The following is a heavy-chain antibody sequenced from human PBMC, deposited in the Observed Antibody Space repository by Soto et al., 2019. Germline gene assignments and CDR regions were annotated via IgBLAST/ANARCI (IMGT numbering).Heavy chain of an antibody. CDR2: IYHSGST. V-gene: IGHV4-30-2*01. J-gene: IGHJ5*02. Sequence: SETLSLTCAVSGGSISSDGYSWSWIRQPPGKGLEWIGYIYHSGSTYYNPPLKSRVTISVDRSKNQFSLKLSSVTAADTAVYYCARGVGGYSSGWYLFVWFDPWGQGTLVTVSS. CDR1: GGSISSDGYS. CDR3: ARGVGGYSSGWYLFVWFDP. D-gene: IGHD6-19*01.